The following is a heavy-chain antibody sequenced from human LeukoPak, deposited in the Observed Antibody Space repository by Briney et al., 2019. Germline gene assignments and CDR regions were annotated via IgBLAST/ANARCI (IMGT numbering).Heavy chain of an antibody. Sequence: ASGKVSCKISLSTGIDLSIHWVRQAPGKGLGWLGVFDPTDGETIYAQNFQGRIPMTADTSTGTVYMELPSLRSEDTAVYYCATDRWAGTLYYGVDVWGQGTPVTVSS. V-gene: IGHV1-24*01. CDR3: ATDRWAGTLYYGVDV. J-gene: IGHJ6*02. CDR1: LSTGIDLS. D-gene: IGHD1/OR15-1a*01. CDR2: FDPTDGET.